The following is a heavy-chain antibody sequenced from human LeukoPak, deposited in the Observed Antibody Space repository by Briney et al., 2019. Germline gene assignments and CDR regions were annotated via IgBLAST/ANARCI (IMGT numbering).Heavy chain of an antibody. D-gene: IGHD5-12*01. Sequence: GGSLRLSCAASGFTFDDYTMHWVRQAPGKGLEWVSLISWDGGSTYYADSVKGRFTISRDNSKNSLYLQMNSLRTEDTALYYCAKGGGYDPYYYCGMDVWGQGTTVTVSS. CDR1: GFTFDDYT. CDR2: ISWDGGST. CDR3: AKGGGYDPYYYCGMDV. J-gene: IGHJ6*02. V-gene: IGHV3-43*01.